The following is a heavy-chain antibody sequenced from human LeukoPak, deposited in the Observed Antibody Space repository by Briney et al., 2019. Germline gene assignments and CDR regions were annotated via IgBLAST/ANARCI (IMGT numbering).Heavy chain of an antibody. CDR2: ISSSGSTK. CDR1: GFTFSSYE. D-gene: IGHD2-15*01. V-gene: IGHV3-48*03. CDR3: AGDCGGGSCYLPPFDY. J-gene: IGHJ4*02. Sequence: GGSLRLSCAASGFTFSSYEMNWVRQAPGKGLEWVSYISSSGSTKYYADSVKGRFTISRDNAKNSLYLQMNSLRAEDTAVYYCAGDCGGGSCYLPPFDYWGQGTLVTVSS.